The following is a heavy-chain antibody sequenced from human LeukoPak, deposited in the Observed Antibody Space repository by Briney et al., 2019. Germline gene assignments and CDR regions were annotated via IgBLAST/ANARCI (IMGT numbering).Heavy chain of an antibody. J-gene: IGHJ4*02. D-gene: IGHD4-17*01. CDR1: GYTFTSYA. CDR2: IDAGNGKT. Sequence: ASVKVSCKASGYTFTSYAIQWVRQAPGQRLEWMGWIDAGNGKTKYSQNFQGRVTITRDTSATTAYMDLSSLRSEDTAVYYCARARWTSTATTYYLDHWGQGTLATVSS. CDR3: ARARWTSTATTYYLDH. V-gene: IGHV1-3*01.